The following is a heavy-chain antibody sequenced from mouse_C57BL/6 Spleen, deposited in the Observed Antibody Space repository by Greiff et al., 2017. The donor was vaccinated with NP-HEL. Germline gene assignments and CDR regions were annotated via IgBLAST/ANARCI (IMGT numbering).Heavy chain of an antibody. J-gene: IGHJ3*01. CDR2: IYPGDGDT. CDR1: GYAFSSSW. V-gene: IGHV1-82*01. CDR3: AREGAAQAWFAY. Sequence: QVQLKESGPELVKPGASVKISCKASGYAFSSSWMNWVKQRPGKGLEGIGRIYPGDGDTNYNGKFKGKATLTADKSSSTAYMQLSSLTSEDSAVYFCAREGAAQAWFAYWGQGTLVTVSA. D-gene: IGHD3-2*02.